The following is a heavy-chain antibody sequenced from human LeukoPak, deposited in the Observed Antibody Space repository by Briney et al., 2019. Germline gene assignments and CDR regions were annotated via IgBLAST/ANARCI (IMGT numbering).Heavy chain of an antibody. CDR3: ARESSGWSMGDAFDI. CDR1: GYTFTGYY. Sequence: GASVKVSCKASGYTFTGYYMHWVRQAPGQGLEWMGWINPNSGGTNYAQKFQGWVTMTRDTSISTAYMELSRLRSDDTAVYYCARESSGWSMGDAFDIWGQGTMVTVSS. D-gene: IGHD6-19*01. V-gene: IGHV1-2*04. CDR2: INPNSGGT. J-gene: IGHJ3*02.